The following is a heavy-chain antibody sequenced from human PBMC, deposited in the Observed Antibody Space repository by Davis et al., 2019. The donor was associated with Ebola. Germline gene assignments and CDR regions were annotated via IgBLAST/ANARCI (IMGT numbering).Heavy chain of an antibody. CDR1: GFTFSAYT. CDR3: ARAFDWLLVD. D-gene: IGHD3-9*01. V-gene: IGHV3-48*02. Sequence: GESLKISCAASGFTFSAYTMDWVRQAPGKGLEWVAYISSSSRTIYYADSVKGRFTISRDNAKNSMYLQMNSLRDEDTAVYYCARAFDWLLVDWGQGTLVTVSS. CDR2: ISSSSRTI. J-gene: IGHJ4*02.